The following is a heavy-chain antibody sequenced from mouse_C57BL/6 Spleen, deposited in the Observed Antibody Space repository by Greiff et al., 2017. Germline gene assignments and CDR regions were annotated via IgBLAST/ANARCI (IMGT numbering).Heavy chain of an antibody. V-gene: IGHV14-4*01. D-gene: IGHD2-1*01. J-gene: IGHJ3*01. CDR2: IAPENGDT. CDR1: GFNIKDAY. CDR3: TRSTMGAWFAY. Sequence: VQLQQSGAELVRPGASVKLSCTASGFNIKDAYMPWVKQRTEQGLEWIGWIAPENGDTDSASKFQGKATITADTSSNTAYLQLSSLTSEDTAVYYCTRSTMGAWFAYWGQGTLVTVSA.